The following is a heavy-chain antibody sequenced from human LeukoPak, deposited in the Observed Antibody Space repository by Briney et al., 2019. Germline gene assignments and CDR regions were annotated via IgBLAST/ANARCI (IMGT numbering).Heavy chain of an antibody. CDR1: GGSFSGYY. CDR3: AVTYSGSYLPFDY. Sequence: SETLSLTCAVYGGSFSGYYWSWIRQPPGKGLEWIGEINHSGSTNYNPSLKSRVTISVDTSKNQFSLKLSSVTAADTAVYYCAVTYSGSYLPFDYWGQGTLVTVSS. V-gene: IGHV4-34*01. J-gene: IGHJ4*02. CDR2: INHSGST. D-gene: IGHD1-26*01.